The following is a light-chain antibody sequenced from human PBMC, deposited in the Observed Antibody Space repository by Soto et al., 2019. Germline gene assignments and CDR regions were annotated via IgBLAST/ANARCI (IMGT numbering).Light chain of an antibody. Sequence: QSALTQPASGSGSPWQSITISCTGTSSDVGGYNYFFWYQQHPGKAPKLMIYEVSNRPSGVSNRFSGSKSVNTASLTISGLQAEDEADYYCTSYTNSNTTVVFGGGTKVTVL. J-gene: IGLJ2*01. CDR1: SSDVGGYNY. CDR2: EVS. V-gene: IGLV2-14*01. CDR3: TSYTNSNTTVV.